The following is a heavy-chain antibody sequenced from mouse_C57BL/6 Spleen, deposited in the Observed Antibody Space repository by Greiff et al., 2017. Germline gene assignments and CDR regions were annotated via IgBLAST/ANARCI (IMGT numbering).Heavy chain of an antibody. J-gene: IGHJ2*01. D-gene: IGHD2-1*01. CDR3: ARTNYCNYPDY. V-gene: IGHV1-55*01. Sequence: VQLQQPGAELVKPGASVKMSCKASGYTFTSYWITWVKQRPGQGLEWIGDIYPGSGSTNYNEKFKSKATLTVDTASSTAYMHLSSLTSEDSAVYYCARTNYCNYPDYWGQVTTLTVSS. CDR2: IYPGSGST. CDR1: GYTFTSYW.